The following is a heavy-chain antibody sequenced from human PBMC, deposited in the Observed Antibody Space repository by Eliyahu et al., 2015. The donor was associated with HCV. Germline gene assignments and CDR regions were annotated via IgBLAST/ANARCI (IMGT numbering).Heavy chain of an antibody. V-gene: IGHV3-7*03. CDR1: GFNLISYW. D-gene: IGHD5-24*01. CDR2: IKQDGSET. J-gene: IGHJ4*02. CDR3: ARVFRDGYNPILDY. Sequence: EVQLVESGGGLVXPGGSLRLSCAASGFNLISYWMSWVRQAPGKGLEWVANIKQDGSETYYVDSVKGRCTISRDNAKNSLFLEMKNLRGEXTAVYYCARVFRDGYNPILDYWGQGALVTVSS.